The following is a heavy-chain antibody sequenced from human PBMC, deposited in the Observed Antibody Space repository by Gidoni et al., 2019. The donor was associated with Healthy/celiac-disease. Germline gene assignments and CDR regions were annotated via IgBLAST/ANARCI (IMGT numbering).Heavy chain of an antibody. D-gene: IGHD5-12*01. V-gene: IGHV4-34*01. J-gene: IGHJ5*02. CDR2: INHSGST. CDR3: ARGGGVSGYDSNWFDP. CDR1: GGSFSGYY. Sequence: QVQLQQWGAGLLKPSETLSLTCAVYGGSFSGYYWSWIRQPPGKGLEWIGEINHSGSTNYNPSLKSRVTISVDTSKNQFSLKLSSVTAADTAVYYCARGGGVSGYDSNWFDPWGQGTLVTVSS.